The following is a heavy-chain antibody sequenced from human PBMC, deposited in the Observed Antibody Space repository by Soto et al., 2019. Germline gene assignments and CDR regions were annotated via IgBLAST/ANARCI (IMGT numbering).Heavy chain of an antibody. CDR1: GFTFSSYS. J-gene: IGHJ4*02. CDR2: ISSSSSYI. CDR3: ARELTYYDFWSCYYPFDY. D-gene: IGHD3-3*01. Sequence: EVQLVESGGGLVKPGGSLRLSCAASGFTFSSYSMNWVRQAPGKGLEWVSSISSSSSYIYYADSVKGRFTISRDNAKNSLYLQMNSLRAEDTAVYYCARELTYYDFWSCYYPFDYWGQGTLVTVSS. V-gene: IGHV3-21*01.